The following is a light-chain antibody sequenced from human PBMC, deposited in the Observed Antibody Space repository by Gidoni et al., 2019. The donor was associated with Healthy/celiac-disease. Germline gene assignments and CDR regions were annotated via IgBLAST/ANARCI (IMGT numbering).Light chain of an antibody. CDR2: EVS. J-gene: IGLJ1*01. V-gene: IGLV2-8*01. CDR1: SSDVGGYNY. CDR3: SSYAGSNNGV. Sequence: QSALPPPPSASGSPGQSVTISCTGTSSDVGGYNYVSWYQQHPGKAPKLMIYEVSKRPSGVPDRFSGAKSGNMASLTVSGRQAEDEADYYCSSYAGSNNGVFGTGTKVTAL.